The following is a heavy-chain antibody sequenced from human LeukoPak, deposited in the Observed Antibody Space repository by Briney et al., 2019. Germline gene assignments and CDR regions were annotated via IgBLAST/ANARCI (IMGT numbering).Heavy chain of an antibody. CDR3: ARGDGGLLWFGELFDP. V-gene: IGHV4-34*01. CDR2: INHSGST. J-gene: IGHJ5*02. Sequence: RPSETLSLTCAVYGGSFSGYYWSWIRQPPGKGLEWIGEINHSGSTNYNPSLKNRVTISVDTSKNQFSLKLSSVTAAATAVYYCARGDGGLLWFGELFDPWGQGTLVTVSS. D-gene: IGHD3-10*01. CDR1: GGSFSGYY.